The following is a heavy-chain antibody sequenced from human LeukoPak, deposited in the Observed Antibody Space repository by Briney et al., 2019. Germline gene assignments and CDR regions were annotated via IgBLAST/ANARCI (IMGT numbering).Heavy chain of an antibody. CDR2: ISAYNGNT. V-gene: IGHV1-18*01. J-gene: IGHJ5*02. CDR1: GYTFTSYG. Sequence: ASVKVSCKASGYTFTSYGISWVRQAPGQGLXXXXWISAYNGNTNYAQKLQGRVTMTTDTSTSTAYMELRSLRSDDTAVYYCAVGPMRAPNWFDPWGQGTLVTVSS. CDR3: AVGPMRAPNWFDP.